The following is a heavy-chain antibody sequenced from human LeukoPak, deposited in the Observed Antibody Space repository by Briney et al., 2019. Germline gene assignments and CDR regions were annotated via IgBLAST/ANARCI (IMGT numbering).Heavy chain of an antibody. CDR1: GGTFSSYA. CDR3: ARDRSPYYDILTGPTNWFDP. CDR2: IIPIFGTA. Sequence: SVKVSCKASGGTFSSYAISWVRQAPGQGLEWMGGIIPIFGTANYAQKFQGRVTITADESTSTAYMELSSLRSEDTAVYYCARDRSPYYDILTGPTNWFDPWGQGTLVTVSS. J-gene: IGHJ5*02. D-gene: IGHD3-9*01. V-gene: IGHV1-69*13.